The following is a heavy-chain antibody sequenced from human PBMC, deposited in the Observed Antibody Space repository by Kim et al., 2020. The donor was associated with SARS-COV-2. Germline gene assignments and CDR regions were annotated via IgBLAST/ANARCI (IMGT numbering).Heavy chain of an antibody. CDR2: MNPNSGNT. J-gene: IGHJ6*02. Sequence: ASVKVSCKASGYTFTSYDINWVRQATGQGLEWMGWMNPNSGNTGYAQKFQGRVTMTRNTSISTAYMELSSLRSEDTAVYYCARHLVDDILNGLHYYYYGMDVWGQGTTVTVSS. CDR1: GYTFTSYD. D-gene: IGHD3-9*01. CDR3: ARHLVDDILNGLHYYYYGMDV. V-gene: IGHV1-8*01.